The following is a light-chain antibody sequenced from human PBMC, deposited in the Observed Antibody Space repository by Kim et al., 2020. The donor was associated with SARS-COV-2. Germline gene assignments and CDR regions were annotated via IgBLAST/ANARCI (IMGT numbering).Light chain of an antibody. J-gene: IGLJ1*01. CDR2: RNS. CDR1: SSNIGGNS. Sequence: QSALTQPPSASGTSGQRVTISCSGSSSNIGGNSVNWYQKVPGTAPKLLIYRNSQRPSGVSDRFSGSKSGTSASLAISGLQSEDEADYYCAAWDDSLNGYVFASGTKVTVL. V-gene: IGLV1-44*01. CDR3: AAWDDSLNGYV.